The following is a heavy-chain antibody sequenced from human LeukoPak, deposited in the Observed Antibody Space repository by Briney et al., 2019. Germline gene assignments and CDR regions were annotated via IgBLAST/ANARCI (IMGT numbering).Heavy chain of an antibody. V-gene: IGHV3-73*01. J-gene: IGHJ4*02. CDR2: IRSKANSYAT. CDR3: TRIPLPGGCDY. Sequence: GGSLRLSCAASGFTFSGSAMHWVRQASGKGLEWVGRIRSKANSYATAYAASVKGRFTISRNDSKNTAYLQMNSLKTGGPGVYFCTRIPLPGGCDYWGQGNLVTVSS. D-gene: IGHD2-15*01. CDR1: GFTFSGSA.